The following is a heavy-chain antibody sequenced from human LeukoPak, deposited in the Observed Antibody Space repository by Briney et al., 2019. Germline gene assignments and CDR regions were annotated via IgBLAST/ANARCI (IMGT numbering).Heavy chain of an antibody. CDR3: ARGLRITMVRGVTYDY. V-gene: IGHV4-34*01. Sequence: PSETLSLTCAVYGGSFSGYYWSWIRQPPGKGLEWIGEINHSRSTNYNASLKSRVTISVATSKTQFSVQLSSVTAGDTAVYYCARGLRITMVRGVTYDYWGPGTLVTVSS. D-gene: IGHD3-10*01. J-gene: IGHJ4*02. CDR1: GGSFSGYY. CDR2: INHSRST.